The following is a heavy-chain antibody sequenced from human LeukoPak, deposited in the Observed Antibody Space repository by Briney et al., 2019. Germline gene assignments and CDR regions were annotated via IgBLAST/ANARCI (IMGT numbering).Heavy chain of an antibody. Sequence: GGSLRLSCAASGFTVSSNYMSRVRQAPRKGLEWVSVIYSGGSTYYADSVKGRFTISRDNSKNTLYLQMNSLRAEDTAVYYCARDPPARYSSGWYSYWGQGTLVTVSS. D-gene: IGHD6-19*01. CDR3: ARDPPARYSSGWYSY. V-gene: IGHV3-53*01. CDR1: GFTVSSNY. CDR2: IYSGGST. J-gene: IGHJ4*02.